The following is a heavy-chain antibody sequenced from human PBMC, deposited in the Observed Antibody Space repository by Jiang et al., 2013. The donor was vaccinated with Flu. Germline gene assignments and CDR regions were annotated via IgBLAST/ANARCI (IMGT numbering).Heavy chain of an antibody. D-gene: IGHD4-17*01. V-gene: IGHV3-73*02. Sequence: ESGGGLVQPGGSLKLSCAASGFTFSGSAMHWVRQASGKGLEWVGRIRSKANSYATAYAASVKGRFTISRDDSKNTAYLQMNSLKTEDTAVYYCTRRPEFDYGDIVYGYYFDYWGQGTLVTVSS. CDR2: IRSKANSYAT. CDR3: TRRPEFDYGDIVYGYYFDY. J-gene: IGHJ4*02. CDR1: GFTFSGSA.